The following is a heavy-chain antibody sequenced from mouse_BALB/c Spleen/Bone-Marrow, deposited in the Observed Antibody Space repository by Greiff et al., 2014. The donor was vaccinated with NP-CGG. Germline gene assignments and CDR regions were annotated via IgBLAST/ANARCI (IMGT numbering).Heavy chain of an antibody. D-gene: IGHD1-1*01. CDR2: INPSTGYT. Sequence: QVQLQQSGAELAKPGASVKMSCKASGHTFTSYWMHWVKQRPGQGLEWIGYINPSTGYTEYNQKFKDKATLTADKSSSTAYMQLSSLTSEDSAVYYCARGYYGSSLVYWGQGTLVTVSA. J-gene: IGHJ3*01. CDR3: ARGYYGSSLVY. V-gene: IGHV1-7*01. CDR1: GHTFTSYW.